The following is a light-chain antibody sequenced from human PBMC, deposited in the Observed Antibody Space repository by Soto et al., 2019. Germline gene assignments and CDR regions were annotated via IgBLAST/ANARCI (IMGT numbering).Light chain of an antibody. J-gene: IGKJ5*01. V-gene: IGKV2-30*02. CDR2: KVS. Sequence: DVVMTQYPVSLPVTLGQPASISCRSNQSLVHSDGIAYFSWFQQRPGRSPRRLIYKVSNRDSGGPARFSGSGSGTDFALKISRVEAEDVGVYYCMQGTHWPITIGQGTRLEIK. CDR3: MQGTHWPIT. CDR1: QSLVHSDGIAY.